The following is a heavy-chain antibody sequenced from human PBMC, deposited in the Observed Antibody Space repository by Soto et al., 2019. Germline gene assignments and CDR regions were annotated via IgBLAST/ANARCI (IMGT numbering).Heavy chain of an antibody. V-gene: IGHV3-23*01. Sequence: GGSLRLSCAASGFAFISYAMRWVRQAPGKGLAWVSSISGSGGSTYYADSVKGRFTIYRDNSKNTLYLQMNSLRAEDTAVYYCATYSSGWYSSFDYWGQGTLVTVSS. CDR2: ISGSGGST. CDR3: ATYSSGWYSSFDY. CDR1: GFAFISYA. J-gene: IGHJ4*02. D-gene: IGHD6-19*01.